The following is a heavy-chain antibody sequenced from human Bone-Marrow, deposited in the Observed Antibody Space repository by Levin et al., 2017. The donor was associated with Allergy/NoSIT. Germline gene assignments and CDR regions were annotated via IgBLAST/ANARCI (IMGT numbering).Heavy chain of an antibody. CDR2: IYSGGST. CDR3: ARVVISGWSYNWFDP. CDR1: GFTVSSNY. V-gene: IGHV3-66*02. Sequence: GESLKISCAASGFTVSSNYMSWVRQAPGKGLEWVSVIYSGGSTYYADSVKGRFTISRDNSKNTLYLQMNSLRAEDTAVYYCARVVISGWSYNWFDPWGQGTLVTVSS. J-gene: IGHJ5*02. D-gene: IGHD6-19*01.